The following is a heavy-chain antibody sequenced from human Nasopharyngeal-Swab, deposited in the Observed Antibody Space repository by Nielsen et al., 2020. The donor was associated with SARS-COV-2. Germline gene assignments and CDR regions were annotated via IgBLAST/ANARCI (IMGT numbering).Heavy chain of an antibody. D-gene: IGHD3-10*01. J-gene: IGHJ4*02. Sequence: GGSLRLSCAAPPLLLLCYALIGVRQAPGKGLAWVSTISGSGSSTYYTDSVRGRFTVSRDNSKNTVYLQMNSLRAEDTAVYYCARKELPFDYWGQGTLVTVSS. CDR2: ISGSGSST. CDR3: ARKELPFDY. CDR1: PLLLLCYA. V-gene: IGHV3-23*01.